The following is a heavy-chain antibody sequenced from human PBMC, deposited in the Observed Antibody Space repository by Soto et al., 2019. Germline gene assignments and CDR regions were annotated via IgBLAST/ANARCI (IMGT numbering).Heavy chain of an antibody. CDR2: IYHSGST. D-gene: IGHD6-19*01. CDR1: GGSISGSNW. V-gene: IGHV4-4*02. J-gene: IGHJ4*02. Sequence: KSSETLSLTXAVSGGSISGSNWWSWVRQPPGRGLEWIGEIYHSGSTNYNPSLKSRVTISVDKSKNQFSLKLTSVTAADTAVYYCARDKGYSSGPLDYWGQGTLVTVSS. CDR3: ARDKGYSSGPLDY.